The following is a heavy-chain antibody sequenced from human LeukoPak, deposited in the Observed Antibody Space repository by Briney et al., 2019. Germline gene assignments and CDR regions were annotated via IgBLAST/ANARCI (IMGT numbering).Heavy chain of an antibody. CDR3: AREEGVNNYYYYYMDV. J-gene: IGHJ6*03. CDR2: IETSGST. V-gene: IGHV4-61*02. CDR1: GGSITSGSYY. Sequence: SETLSLTCSVSGGSITSGSYYWSWIRQPAGKGLEWIGRIETSGSTNCNPSLKSRVSISVDTSKNQISLKLSSVTAADTAVYYWAREEGVNNYYYYYMDVGGKGTTVTVSS. D-gene: IGHD3-10*01.